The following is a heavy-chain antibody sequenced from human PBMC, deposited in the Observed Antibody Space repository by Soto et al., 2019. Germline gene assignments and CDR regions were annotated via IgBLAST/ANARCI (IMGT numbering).Heavy chain of an antibody. V-gene: IGHV5-10-1*01. CDR2: IDPVNSYT. CDR3: ALTPYCGDACFSSLDF. D-gene: IGHD2-21*02. Sequence: PGELLKISCKGSGYSFTNYWINWVRQMPGKGLEWMGKIDPVNSYTNYSPSFQGHVTISADKSISSAYLQWSSLRASDTAMYYCALTPYCGDACFSSLDFWGLGTLVTAPQ. CDR1: GYSFTNYW. J-gene: IGHJ4*02.